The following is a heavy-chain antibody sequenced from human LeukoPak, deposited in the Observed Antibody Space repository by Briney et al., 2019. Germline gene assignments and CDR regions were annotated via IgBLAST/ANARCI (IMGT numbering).Heavy chain of an antibody. CDR3: AKDSGYYYDSSGYYYFDY. CDR2: ISGNGGST. D-gene: IGHD3-22*01. Sequence: GGSLRLSCAASGFTFSNFAVSWVRQAPGKGLEWVSAISGNGGSTYYADSVKGRFTISRDNSKNTLYLQMNSLRAEDTAVYYCAKDSGYYYDSSGYYYFDYWGQGTMVTVSS. V-gene: IGHV3-23*01. J-gene: IGHJ4*02. CDR1: GFTFSNFA.